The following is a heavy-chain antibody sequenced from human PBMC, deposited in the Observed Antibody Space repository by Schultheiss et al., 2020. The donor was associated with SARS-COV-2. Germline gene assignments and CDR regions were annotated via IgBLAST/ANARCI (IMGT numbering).Heavy chain of an antibody. J-gene: IGHJ4*03. D-gene: IGHD5-24*01. CDR1: GFTFDDSA. CDR3: AKDQGGWVDY. V-gene: IGHV3-43D*03. Sequence: GGSLRLSCAASGFTFDDSAMHWVRQAPGKGLEWVSLISWDGGSTYYADSVKGRFTISRDNSKNSLYLQMNSLRAEDTALYYCAKDQGGWVDYWGQGTTVTVSS. CDR2: ISWDGGST.